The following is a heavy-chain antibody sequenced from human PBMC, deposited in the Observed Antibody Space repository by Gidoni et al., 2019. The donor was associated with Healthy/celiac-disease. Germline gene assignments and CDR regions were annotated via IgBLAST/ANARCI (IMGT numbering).Heavy chain of an antibody. J-gene: IGHJ3*02. CDR3: ARGSSSWYDRDAFDI. Sequence: QVQLVQSGAEVKKPGASVKVSCKASGYTFTGYYMHWARQAPGQGLEWMGRINPNSGGTNYAQKFQGRVTMTRDTSISTAYMELSRLRSDDTVVYYCARGSSSWYDRDAFDIWGQGTMVTVSS. V-gene: IGHV1-2*05. CDR2: INPNSGGT. CDR1: GYTFTGYY. D-gene: IGHD6-13*01.